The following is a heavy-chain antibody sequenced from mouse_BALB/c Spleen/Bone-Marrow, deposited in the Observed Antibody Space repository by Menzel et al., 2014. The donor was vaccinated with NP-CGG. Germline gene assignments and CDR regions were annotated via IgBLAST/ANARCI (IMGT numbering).Heavy chain of an antibody. D-gene: IGHD2-1*01. J-gene: IGHJ3*01. CDR3: AREDGNHVGFAY. V-gene: IGHV1-9*01. CDR2: ILPGSGST. Sequence: VKLMESGAELMKPGASVKISCKATGCTFSSYWIEWVKQRPGHGLEWIGEILPGSGSTNYNEEFKGKATFTADTSSNTAYMQLSSLTSEDSAVYYCAREDGNHVGFAYWGQGTLVTVSA. CDR1: GCTFSSYW.